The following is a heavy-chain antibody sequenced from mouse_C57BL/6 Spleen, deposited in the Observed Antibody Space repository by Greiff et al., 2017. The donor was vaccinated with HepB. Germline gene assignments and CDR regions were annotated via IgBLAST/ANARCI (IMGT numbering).Heavy chain of an antibody. CDR2: FYPGSGSI. J-gene: IGHJ4*01. Sequence: QVQLQQSGAELVKPGASVKLSCKASGYTFTEYTIHWVKQRSGQGLEWIGWFYPGSGSIKYNEKFKDKATLTADKSSSTVYMELSRLTSEDSAVYFCARHEEGMTTDLRYAMDYWGQGTSVTVSS. V-gene: IGHV1-62-2*01. CDR1: GYTFTEYT. CDR3: ARHEEGMTTDLRYAMDY. D-gene: IGHD1-1*01.